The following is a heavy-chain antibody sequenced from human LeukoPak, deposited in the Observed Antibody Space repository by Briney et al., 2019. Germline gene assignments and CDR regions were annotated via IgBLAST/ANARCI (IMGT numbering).Heavy chain of an antibody. CDR3: ARDQGGFYSSGSFYFDY. J-gene: IGHJ4*01. CDR1: GYTFTGYY. D-gene: IGHD6-19*01. CDR2: INPNSGGA. V-gene: IGHV1-2*02. Sequence: ASVKVSCKASGYTFTGYYMHWVRQAPGQGLEWMGWINPNSGGANYAQKFQGRVTMTRDTSISTAYMELSRLRSDDTAVYYCARDQGGFYSSGSFYFDYWGQGTLVTVSS.